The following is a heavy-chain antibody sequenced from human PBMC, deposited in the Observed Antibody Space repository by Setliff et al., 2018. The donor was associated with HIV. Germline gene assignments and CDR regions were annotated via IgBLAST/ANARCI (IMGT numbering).Heavy chain of an antibody. D-gene: IGHD2-15*01. CDR3: ARVYCSGGACYSLNS. Sequence: ASVKVSCKASGYTFISYTMHWVRQAPGQRLEWMGWINPGNGNTKYSQKLQGRITITRDSSASTVYLELSSLRFEDTAVYYCARVYCSGGACYSLNSWGQGALVTVSS. CDR2: INPGNGNT. CDR1: GYTFISYT. J-gene: IGHJ4*02. V-gene: IGHV1-3*01.